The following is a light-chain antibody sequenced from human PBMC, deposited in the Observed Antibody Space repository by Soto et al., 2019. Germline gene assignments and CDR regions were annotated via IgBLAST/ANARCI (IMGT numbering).Light chain of an antibody. CDR3: QQYGSSPLWT. CDR1: QSVSSSY. J-gene: IGKJ1*01. Sequence: EIVLTQSPGTLSLSPGDRATLSCRASQSVSSSYLAWYQQKPGQAPRLLIYGASSIATGIPDRFSGSGSGTDFTLTISRLEPEDFAVYYCQQYGSSPLWTFGQGTKVDIK. V-gene: IGKV3-20*01. CDR2: GAS.